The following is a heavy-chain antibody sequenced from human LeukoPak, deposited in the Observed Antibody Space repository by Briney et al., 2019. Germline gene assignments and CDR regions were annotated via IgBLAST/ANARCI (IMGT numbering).Heavy chain of an antibody. CDR3: ARDKSPTYYHYGMVV. Sequence: AGGSLRLSCAASGFTFSDYYMSWIRQAPGKGLEWVSYISSSGSTIYYADSVKGRFTLSRDNAKNSLYLQMNSLRAEDTAVYRCARDKSPTYYHYGMVVWGQGTTVTVSS. CDR2: ISSSGSTI. V-gene: IGHV3-11*01. CDR1: GFTFSDYY. J-gene: IGHJ6*02.